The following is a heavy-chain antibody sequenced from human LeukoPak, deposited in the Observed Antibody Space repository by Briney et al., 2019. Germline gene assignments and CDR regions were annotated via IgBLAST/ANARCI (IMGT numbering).Heavy chain of an antibody. D-gene: IGHD5-12*01. V-gene: IGHV3-66*01. CDR1: GFTVSRYY. CDR3: ARDRGSGYDPGYFDY. J-gene: IGHJ4*02. CDR2: IYSGDNT. Sequence: GGSLRLSCAVSGFTVSRYYMSWVRQAPGKGPEWVSIIYSGDNTYYADSVKGRFTISRDNSKNTLYLQMNSLRVEDTAVYYCARDRGSGYDPGYFDYWGQGTLVTVSS.